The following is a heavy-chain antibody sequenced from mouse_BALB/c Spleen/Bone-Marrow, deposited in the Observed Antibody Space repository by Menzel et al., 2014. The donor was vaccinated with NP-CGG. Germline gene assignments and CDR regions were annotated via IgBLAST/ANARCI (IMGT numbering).Heavy chain of an antibody. CDR1: GYTFTSYV. D-gene: IGHD2-2*01. J-gene: IGHJ1*01. CDR3: ARSLYGYDWYFDV. Sequence: VQLKESGPELVKPGAPVKMSCKASGYTFTSYVMHWVKQKPGQGLEWIGNINPYNDNTKYNEKFKGKATLTSDKSSSTAYMELSSLTSEDSAVYYCARSLYGYDWYFDVWGAGTTVTVS. V-gene: IGHV1-14*01. CDR2: INPYNDNT.